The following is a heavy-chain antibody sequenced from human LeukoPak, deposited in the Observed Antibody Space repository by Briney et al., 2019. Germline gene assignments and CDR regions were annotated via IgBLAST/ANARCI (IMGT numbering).Heavy chain of an antibody. CDR3: AKDSSPTGYSSGWYPGHFQH. CDR1: GFTFSSYG. CDR2: IRYDGSNK. Sequence: GGSLRLSCAASGFTFSSYGMHWVRQAPGKGLEWVAFIRYDGSNKYYADSVKGRFTISRDNSKNTLYLQMNSPRAEDTAVYYCAKDSSPTGYSSGWYPGHFQHWGQGTLVTVSS. J-gene: IGHJ1*01. D-gene: IGHD6-19*01. V-gene: IGHV3-30*02.